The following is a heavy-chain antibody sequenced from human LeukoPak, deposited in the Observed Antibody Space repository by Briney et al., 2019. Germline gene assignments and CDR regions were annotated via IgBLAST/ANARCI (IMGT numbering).Heavy chain of an antibody. D-gene: IGHD2-2*01. CDR3: ARDTFFSCSSTSCSDY. CDR2: IIPIFGTA. CDR1: GGTFSSYA. J-gene: IGHJ4*02. Sequence: SVKVSCKASGGTFSSYAISWVRQAPGQGLEWMGRIIPIFGTANYAQKFQGRVAITTDESTSTAYMELSSLRSEDTAVYYCARDTFFSCSSTSCSDYWGQGTLVTVSS. V-gene: IGHV1-69*05.